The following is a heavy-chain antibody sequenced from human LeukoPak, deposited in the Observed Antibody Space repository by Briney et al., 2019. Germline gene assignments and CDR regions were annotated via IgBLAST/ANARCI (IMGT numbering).Heavy chain of an antibody. D-gene: IGHD3-10*02. CDR1: GFTFSSYA. J-gene: IGHJ3*02. Sequence: HPGGSLRLSCAASGFTFSSYAMHWVRQAPGKGLEWVAVISYDGSNKYYADSVKGRFTISRDNSKNTLYLQMNSLRAEDTAVYYCARVGLTMSCDAFDIWGQGTMVTVSS. CDR3: ARVGLTMSCDAFDI. CDR2: ISYDGSNK. V-gene: IGHV3-30-3*01.